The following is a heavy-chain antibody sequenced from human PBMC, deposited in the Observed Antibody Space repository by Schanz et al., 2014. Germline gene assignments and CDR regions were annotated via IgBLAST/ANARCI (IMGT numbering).Heavy chain of an antibody. D-gene: IGHD1-26*01. CDR3: AREAKWGQWYFDL. Sequence: VQLVESGGGLVKPGGSLRLSCAASGFIFNDYYMNWIRQAPGKGLVWVSRINSDGSTTIYADSVKGRFTISRDNAKNTLYLQMNSLRAEDTAVYYCAREAKWGQWYFDLWGRGSLVTVSS. CDR2: INSDGSTT. J-gene: IGHJ2*01. V-gene: IGHV3-74*01. CDR1: GFIFNDYY.